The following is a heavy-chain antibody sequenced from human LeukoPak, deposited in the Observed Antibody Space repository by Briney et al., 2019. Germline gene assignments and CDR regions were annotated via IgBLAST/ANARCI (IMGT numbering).Heavy chain of an antibody. D-gene: IGHD2-15*01. Sequence: GRSLRLSCAASGFTFSSYAMHWVRQAPGKGLEWVAGISYDGSNKYYADSVKGRFTISRDNSKNTLYLQMNSLRAEDTAVYYCARDVVGDNYYYGMDVWGQGTTVTVSS. J-gene: IGHJ6*02. CDR3: ARDVVGDNYYYGMDV. CDR1: GFTFSSYA. V-gene: IGHV3-30-3*01. CDR2: ISYDGSNK.